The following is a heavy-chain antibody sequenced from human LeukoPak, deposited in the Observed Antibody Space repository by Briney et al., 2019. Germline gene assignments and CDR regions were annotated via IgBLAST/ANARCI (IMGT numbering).Heavy chain of an antibody. J-gene: IGHJ6*03. Sequence: PSETLSLTCTVSGGSISTYYWSWIRQPPGKGLEWIGYGYYSGSTNYSPSLKSRVTISVDTSKNQFSLKLSSVTAADTAVYYCARSADRVIRGAPPYYYYYVDVWGKGTTVTVS. CDR2: GYYSGST. V-gene: IGHV4-59*01. D-gene: IGHD3-10*01. CDR3: ARSADRVIRGAPPYYYYYVDV. CDR1: GGSISTYY.